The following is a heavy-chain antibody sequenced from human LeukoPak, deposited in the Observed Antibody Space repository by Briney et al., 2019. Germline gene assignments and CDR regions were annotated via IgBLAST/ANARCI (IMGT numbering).Heavy chain of an antibody. J-gene: IGHJ6*02. D-gene: IGHD2-2*02. CDR1: GGSICSYY. CDR3: ARVPQYTHYYYGMDV. Sequence: SETLSPTCTVSGGSICSYYWSWIRQPPGKGLEWIGYIYYSGSTNYNPSLKSRVTISVDTSKNQFSLKLSSVTAADTAVYYCARVPQYTHYYYGMDVWGQGTTVTVSS. CDR2: IYYSGST. V-gene: IGHV4-59*01.